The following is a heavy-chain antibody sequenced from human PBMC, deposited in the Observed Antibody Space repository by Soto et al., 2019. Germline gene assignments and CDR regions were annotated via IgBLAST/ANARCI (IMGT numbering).Heavy chain of an antibody. D-gene: IGHD1-20*01. J-gene: IGHJ4*02. Sequence: ASVKVSCTVSGYTLTELSMHWVRQAPGKGLEWMGGFDPEDGETIYAQKFQGRVTMTEDTSSDTAYMELSSLRSEDTAVYYCATDYHITGTTYGPFDYWGQGTLVPSPQ. V-gene: IGHV1-24*01. CDR1: GYTLTELS. CDR3: ATDYHITGTTYGPFDY. CDR2: FDPEDGET.